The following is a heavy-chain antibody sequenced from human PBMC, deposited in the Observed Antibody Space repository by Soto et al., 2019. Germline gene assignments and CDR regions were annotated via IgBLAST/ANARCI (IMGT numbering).Heavy chain of an antibody. V-gene: IGHV1-46*01. CDR3: ARDLPPLYYYDSSGYYLGY. CDR2: INPSGGST. CDR1: GYTFTGYY. J-gene: IGHJ4*02. D-gene: IGHD3-22*01. Sequence: GASVKVSCKASGYTFTGYYMHWVRQAPGQGLEWMGIINPSGGSTSYAQKFQGRVTMTRDTSTSTVYMELSSLRSEDTAVYYCARDLPPLYYYDSSGYYLGYWGQGTLVTVSS.